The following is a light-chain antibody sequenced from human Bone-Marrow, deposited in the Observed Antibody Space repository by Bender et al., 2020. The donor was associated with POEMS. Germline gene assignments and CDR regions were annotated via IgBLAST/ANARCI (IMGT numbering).Light chain of an antibody. CDR1: STDVGSYNL. CDR3: QAWDTSTASLV. J-gene: IGLJ2*01. CDR2: EVT. Sequence: QSALTQPASVSGSPGQSITISCTGTSTDVGSYNLVSWYQHHPGNAPKVVISEVTKRPSGISERFSGSNSGNTATLTISGTQAMDEADYYCQAWDTSTASLVFGGGTRLTVL. V-gene: IGLV2-14*02.